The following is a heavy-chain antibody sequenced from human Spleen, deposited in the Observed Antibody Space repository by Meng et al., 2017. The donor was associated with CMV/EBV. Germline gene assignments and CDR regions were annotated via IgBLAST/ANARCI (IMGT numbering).Heavy chain of an antibody. V-gene: IGHV6-1*01. CDR2: TYYRSKWYN. CDR3: ARDSHDFWSGCDY. Sequence: GDTVSRNRAAWNWIRQSPSRGLEWLGRTYYRSKWYNDYAVSVKSRIILNPDTSKKQFSLQLNSVIPEDTTVYDCARDSHDFWSGCDYWGQGTLVTVSS. D-gene: IGHD3-3*01. CDR1: GDTVSRNRAA. J-gene: IGHJ4*02.